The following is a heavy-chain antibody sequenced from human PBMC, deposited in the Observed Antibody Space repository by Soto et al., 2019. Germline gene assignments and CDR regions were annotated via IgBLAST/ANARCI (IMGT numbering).Heavy chain of an antibody. Sequence: SVKVSCKGSGGTFNRYAISWVRQAPGQGIEWMGGINPIFDTANYKKKFHSRVTRSENESTRTVCMEIGGVRAEDSAVYYCARGRTTVTTYDAFDIWGQGTMVTVSS. CDR2: INPIFDTA. CDR1: GGTFNRYA. CDR3: ARGRTTVTTYDAFDI. D-gene: IGHD4-17*01. J-gene: IGHJ3*02. V-gene: IGHV1-69*13.